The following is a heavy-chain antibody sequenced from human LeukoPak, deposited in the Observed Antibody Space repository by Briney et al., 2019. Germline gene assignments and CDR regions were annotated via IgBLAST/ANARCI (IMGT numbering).Heavy chain of an antibody. CDR3: ARGRMRYSSSWYRGGNNWFDP. CDR1: GGTFSSYA. V-gene: IGHV1-8*03. CDR2: MNPNSGNT. J-gene: IGHJ5*02. D-gene: IGHD6-13*01. Sequence: GSSVKVSCKASGGTFSSYAISWVRQATGQGLEWMGWMNPNSGNTGYAQKFQGRVTITRNTSISTAYMELSSLRSEDTAVYYCARGRMRYSSSWYRGGNNWFDPWGQGTLVTVSS.